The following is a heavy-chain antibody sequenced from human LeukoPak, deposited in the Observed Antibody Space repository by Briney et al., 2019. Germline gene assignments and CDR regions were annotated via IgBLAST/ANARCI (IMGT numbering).Heavy chain of an antibody. CDR1: SDSISSYY. Sequence: SETLSLTCTVSSDSISSYYWSWIRQPPGKGLEWIGHIYFSGGTNYNPSLKSRVTISVDTSKNQFSLKLSSVTAADTAVYYCARSGHSYGTYYFDYWGQRSLVTVSS. CDR2: IYFSGGT. V-gene: IGHV4-59*01. CDR3: ARSGHSYGTYYFDY. J-gene: IGHJ4*02. D-gene: IGHD5-18*01.